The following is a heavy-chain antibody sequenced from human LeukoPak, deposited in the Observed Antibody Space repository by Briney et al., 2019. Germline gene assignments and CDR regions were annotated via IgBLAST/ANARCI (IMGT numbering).Heavy chain of an antibody. V-gene: IGHV4-39*07. Sequence: PETLSLTCTVSGGSISSSSYYWGWIRQPPGKGLEWIGSIYYSGSTYYNPSLKSRVTISVDTSKNQFSLKLSSVTAADTAVYYCARNTGAMDVWGQGTTVTVSS. D-gene: IGHD3-10*01. CDR1: GGSISSSSYY. J-gene: IGHJ6*02. CDR2: IYYSGST. CDR3: ARNTGAMDV.